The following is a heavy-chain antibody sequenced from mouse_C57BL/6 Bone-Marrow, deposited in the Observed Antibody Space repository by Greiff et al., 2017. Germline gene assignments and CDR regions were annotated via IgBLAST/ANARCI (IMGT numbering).Heavy chain of an antibody. V-gene: IGHV1-69*01. CDR1: GYTFTSYW. D-gene: IGHD1-1*01. Sequence: VQLQQSGAELVMPGASVKLSCKASGYTFTSYWMHWVKQRPGQGLEWIGEIDPSDSYTNYNQKFKGKSTLTVDKSSSTAYMQLSSLTSEDSAVYDCAIEEGSYYGCFDYWGQGTLVTVSA. CDR2: IDPSDSYT. J-gene: IGHJ3*01. CDR3: AIEEGSYYGCFDY.